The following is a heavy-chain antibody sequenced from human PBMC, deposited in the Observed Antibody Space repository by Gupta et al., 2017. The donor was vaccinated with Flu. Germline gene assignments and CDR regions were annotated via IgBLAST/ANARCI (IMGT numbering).Heavy chain of an antibody. Sequence: EVHLLASGGGLVQRGGSLSLSCTASGFTFGDYAMSWVRQAPGKGPEWVSAISPGGDTAYYTDSVRGRFAISRDNSKNTVYLQMNNLRGEETAIYYCTREAILPGGFTKWFDPWGQGALVTVSS. J-gene: IGHJ5*02. CDR2: ISPGGDTA. V-gene: IGHV3-23*01. CDR3: TREAILPGGFTKWFDP. D-gene: IGHD3-10*01. CDR1: GFTFGDYA.